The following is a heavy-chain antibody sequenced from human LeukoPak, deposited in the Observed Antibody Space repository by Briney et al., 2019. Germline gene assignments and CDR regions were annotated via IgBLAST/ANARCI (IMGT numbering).Heavy chain of an antibody. CDR3: ARVVEGSGWLDFDY. CDR2: INPNSGGT. V-gene: IGHV1-2*06. CDR1: GYTFTGYY. Sequence: ASVKVSCKASGYTFTGYYMHWVRQAPGQGLEWMGRINPNSGGTSYAQKFQGRVTMTRDTSISTAYMELSRLRSDDTAVYYCARVVEGSGWLDFDYWGQGTLVTVSS. D-gene: IGHD6-25*01. J-gene: IGHJ4*02.